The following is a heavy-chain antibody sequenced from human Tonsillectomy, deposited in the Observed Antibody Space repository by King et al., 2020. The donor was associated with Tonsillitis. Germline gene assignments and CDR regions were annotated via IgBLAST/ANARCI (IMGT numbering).Heavy chain of an antibody. Sequence: VQLQESGPGLVKPSQTLSLTCTVSGGSIKTGDYYWSWIRQSPGKVLEWIGHIYYSGSTYYNPSVKSRVTISVDTSKNQFSLKLISVTAADTAVYFCARVKISDGYYDEGWFDPWGQGPLVTVSS. D-gene: IGHD3-22*01. CDR1: GGSIKTGDYY. V-gene: IGHV4-30-4*01. J-gene: IGHJ5*02. CDR2: IYYSGST. CDR3: ARVKISDGYYDEGWFDP.